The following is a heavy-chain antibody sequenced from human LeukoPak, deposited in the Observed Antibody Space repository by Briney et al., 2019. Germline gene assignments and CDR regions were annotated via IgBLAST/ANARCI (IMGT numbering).Heavy chain of an antibody. V-gene: IGHV3-21*01. J-gene: IGHJ4*02. CDR3: ARDTGAYYDSGGLDY. Sequence: GGSLRLSCAASGFTFSSYWMHWVRQAPGKGLEWVSAISGSGGSTYYADSVKGRFTISRDNAKNSLYLQMNSLRAEDTAVYYCARDTGAYYDSGGLDYWGQGTLVTVSS. CDR2: ISGSGGST. D-gene: IGHD3-22*01. CDR1: GFTFSSYW.